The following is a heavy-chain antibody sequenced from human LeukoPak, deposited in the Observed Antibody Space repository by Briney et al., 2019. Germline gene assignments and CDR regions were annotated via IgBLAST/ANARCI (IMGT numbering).Heavy chain of an antibody. D-gene: IGHD3-9*01. V-gene: IGHV4-59*01. J-gene: IGHJ5*02. CDR2: IYYSGST. Sequence: SETLYLTCTVSGGSISSYYWSWIRQPPGKGLEWIGYIYYSGSTNYNPSLKSRVTISVDTSKNQFSLKLSSVTAADTAVYYCARVGLRYFDWPETVWFDPWGQGTLVTVSS. CDR1: GGSISSYY. CDR3: ARVGLRYFDWPETVWFDP.